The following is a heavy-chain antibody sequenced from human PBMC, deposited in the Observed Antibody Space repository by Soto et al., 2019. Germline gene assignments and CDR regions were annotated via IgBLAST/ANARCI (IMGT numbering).Heavy chain of an antibody. Sequence: QVQLAQSGPELKKPGASLEVSCRASGYTFSNYGISWVRQVPGQGLEWMAWISVKNGDTNFAQKFQGRLSVTTDTSTSTAYLNHRSLRSADTAVYYCATLTTLSSPKYRFYYYMDIWGKGTTVTVSS. CDR2: ISVKNGDT. CDR1: GYTFSNYG. D-gene: IGHD4-4*01. V-gene: IGHV1-18*01. J-gene: IGHJ6*03. CDR3: ATLTTLSSPKYRFYYYMDI.